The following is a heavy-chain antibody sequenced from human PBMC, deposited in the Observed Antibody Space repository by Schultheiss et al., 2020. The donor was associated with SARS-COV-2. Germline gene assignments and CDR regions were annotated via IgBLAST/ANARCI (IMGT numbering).Heavy chain of an antibody. CDR3: ARGWRSFHMDV. V-gene: IGHV3-11*03. Sequence: GGSLRLSCAASGFTFDDYAMHWVRQAPGKGLEWVSYISSSSSYTNYADSVKGRFTISRDNAKNSLYLQMNSLRAEDTAVYYCARGWRSFHMDVWGKGTTVTVSS. J-gene: IGHJ6*03. D-gene: IGHD5-24*01. CDR1: GFTFDDYA. CDR2: ISSSSSYT.